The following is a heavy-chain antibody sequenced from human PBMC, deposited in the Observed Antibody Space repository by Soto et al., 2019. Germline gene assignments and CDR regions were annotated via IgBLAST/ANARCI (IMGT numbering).Heavy chain of an antibody. Sequence: GSLRLSGAASVFTFSRYDMHWVRQVTGRSLEWVAAIGTAGYSYYPGSVKGRFTISRDNAKNSLYLHMNSLRAGDTAVYYCTRSPVLVRGVRAFDYWGQGTLVTVSS. J-gene: IGHJ4*02. V-gene: IGHV3-13*01. CDR1: VFTFSRYD. D-gene: IGHD3-10*01. CDR3: TRSPVLVRGVRAFDY. CDR2: IGTAGYS.